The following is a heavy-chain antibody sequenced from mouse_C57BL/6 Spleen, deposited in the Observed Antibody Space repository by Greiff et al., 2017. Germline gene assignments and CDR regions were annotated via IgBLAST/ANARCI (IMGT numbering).Heavy chain of an antibody. J-gene: IGHJ4*01. CDR1: GYSITSGYY. CDR3: ARVSYYDYYYYAMDY. CDR2: ISYGGSN. V-gene: IGHV3-6*01. Sequence: ESGPGLVKPSQSLSLTCSVTGYSITSGYYWNWIRQFPGNKLEWMGYISYGGSNNYNPSLKNRISITRDTSKNQFFLKLNSVTTEDTATYDCARVSYYDYYYYAMDYGGQGTSVTVSS. D-gene: IGHD2-4*01.